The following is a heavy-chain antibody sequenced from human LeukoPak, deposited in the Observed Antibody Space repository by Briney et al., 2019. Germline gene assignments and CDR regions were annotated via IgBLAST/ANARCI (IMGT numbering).Heavy chain of an antibody. CDR2: IYPGDSDT. D-gene: IGHD2-2*01. Sequence: GESLKISCKGSGYSFTSYWIGWVRQMPGKGLEWMGIIYPGDSDTRYSPSFKGQGTISADKSISTAYLQWSSLKASDTAMYYCARGDDIVVVPAAMTFDYWGQGTLVTVSS. V-gene: IGHV5-51*01. CDR1: GYSFTSYW. CDR3: ARGDDIVVVPAAMTFDY. J-gene: IGHJ4*02.